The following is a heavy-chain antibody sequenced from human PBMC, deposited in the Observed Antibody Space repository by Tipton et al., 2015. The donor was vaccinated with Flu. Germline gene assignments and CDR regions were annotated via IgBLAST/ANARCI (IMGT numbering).Heavy chain of an antibody. Sequence: LRLSCTVSGGSISSSSYYWGWIRQPPGKGLEWIGYIYYSGSTYYNPSLKSRVTISVDTSKNQFSLKLSSVTAADTAVYYCARDRGYYGSGSYYNVGWFDPWGQGTLVTVSS. CDR1: GGSISSSSYY. V-gene: IGHV4-31*03. J-gene: IGHJ5*02. D-gene: IGHD3-10*01. CDR3: ARDRGYYGSGSYYNVGWFDP. CDR2: IYYSGST.